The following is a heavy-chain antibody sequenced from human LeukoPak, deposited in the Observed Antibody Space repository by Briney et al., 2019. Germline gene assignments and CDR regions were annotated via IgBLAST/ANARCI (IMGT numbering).Heavy chain of an antibody. CDR3: AARHYYYDSTPG. D-gene: IGHD3-22*01. Sequence: PGGSLRLSCAASGFTFSSYAMSWVRQAPGKGLEWVSAISGSGGSTYYADSVKGRFTISRDNSKNTLYLQMNSLRAEDTAVYYCAARHYYYDSTPGWGQGTLVTVSS. CDR2: ISGSGGST. J-gene: IGHJ4*02. V-gene: IGHV3-23*01. CDR1: GFTFSSYA.